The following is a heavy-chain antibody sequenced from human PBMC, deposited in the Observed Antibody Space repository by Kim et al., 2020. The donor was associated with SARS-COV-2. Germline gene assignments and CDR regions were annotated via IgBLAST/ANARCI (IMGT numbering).Heavy chain of an antibody. Sequence: GGSLRLSCTASGFSFSSYGMHWVRQAPGKGLEWVAVIIHDGTQKFYTDSVRGRFTISRDNSKNTLSLQMDSLRDEDTATYYFAKGDRWLGPCHSWGQGTLGTVSS. J-gene: IGHJ4*02. CDR3: AKGDRWLGPCHS. V-gene: IGHV3-30*18. CDR1: GFSFSSYG. CDR2: IIHDGTQK. D-gene: IGHD6-19*01.